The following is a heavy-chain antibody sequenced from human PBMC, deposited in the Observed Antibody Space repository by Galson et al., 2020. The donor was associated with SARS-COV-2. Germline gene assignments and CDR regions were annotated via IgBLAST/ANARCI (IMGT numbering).Heavy chain of an antibody. CDR2: IYHSGNT. D-gene: IGHD6-13*01. Sequence: SETLSLTCAVSGGSISSSNWWSWFRQHPGKGLEWIGEIYHSGNTNYNPSLKSRVTISVDKSKNQFSLKLSSVTAAATAVYYCARGVGQQLMYYCYYYMDVWGKGTTVTVSS. J-gene: IGHJ6*03. V-gene: IGHV4-4*02. CDR3: ARGVGQQLMYYCYYYMDV. CDR1: GGSISSSNW.